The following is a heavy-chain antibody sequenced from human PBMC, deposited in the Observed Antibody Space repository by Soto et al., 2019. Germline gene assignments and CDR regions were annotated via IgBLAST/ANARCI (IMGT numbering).Heavy chain of an antibody. V-gene: IGHV2-5*02. CDR1: GLSLRTTGVG. D-gene: IGHD2-21*02. J-gene: IGHJ6*02. CDR2: LYWDADK. CDR3: VQSRCGGDCLEIYSSHAYKGLDV. Sequence: QVTLKESGPTLVKPTQTLTLTCTVSGLSLRTTGVGVGWVRQPPGKALEWLALLYWDADKRYSPSLRSRPTIAKDVSEKQVVLTMTNMDTVDTATYYCVQSRCGGDCLEIYSSHAYKGLDVWGQGTTVTVSS.